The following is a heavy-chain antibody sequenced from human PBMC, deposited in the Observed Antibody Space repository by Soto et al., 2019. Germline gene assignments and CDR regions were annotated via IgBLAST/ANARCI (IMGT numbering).Heavy chain of an antibody. D-gene: IGHD1-26*01. V-gene: IGHV1-3*01. CDR3: ARDSGVGASFDY. CDR1: GYTFTSYA. Sequence: VKVSCKASGYTFTSYAMHWVRQAPGQRLEWMGWINAGNGNTKYSQKFQGRVTITRDTSASTAYMELSSLRSEDTAVYYCARDSGVGASFDYWGQGTLVTVSS. J-gene: IGHJ4*02. CDR2: INAGNGNT.